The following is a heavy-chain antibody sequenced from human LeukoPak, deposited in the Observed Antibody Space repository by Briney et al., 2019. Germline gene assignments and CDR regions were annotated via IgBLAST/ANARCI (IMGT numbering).Heavy chain of an antibody. V-gene: IGHV1-24*01. Sequence: ASVKVSCKVSGYTLTELSMHWVRQAPGKGLEWMGGFDPEDGETIYAQKFQGRVTMTEDTSTDTAYMELSSLRSEDTAVYYCATSSRQKGAPDYGGNYYYFDYWGQGTLVTVSS. CDR1: GYTLTELS. CDR2: FDPEDGET. CDR3: ATSSRQKGAPDYGGNYYYFDY. J-gene: IGHJ4*02. D-gene: IGHD4-23*01.